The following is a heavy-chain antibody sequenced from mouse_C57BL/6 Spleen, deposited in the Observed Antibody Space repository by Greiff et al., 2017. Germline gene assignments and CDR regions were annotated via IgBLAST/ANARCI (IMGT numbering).Heavy chain of an antibody. CDR2: IDPSDSET. CDR3: ARKDYYGSSHAMDY. Sequence: QVQLQQPGAELVRPGSSVKLSCKASGYTFTSYWMHWVKQRPIQGLEWIGNIDPSDSETHYNQKFKDKATLTVDKSSSTAYMQLSSLTSEDSAVYYCARKDYYGSSHAMDYWGQGTSVTVSS. CDR1: GYTFTSYW. V-gene: IGHV1-52*01. D-gene: IGHD1-1*01. J-gene: IGHJ4*01.